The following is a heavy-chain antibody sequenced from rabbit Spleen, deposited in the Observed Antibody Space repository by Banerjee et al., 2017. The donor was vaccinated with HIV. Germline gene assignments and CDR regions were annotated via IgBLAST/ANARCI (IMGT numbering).Heavy chain of an antibody. V-gene: IGHV1S45*01. CDR3: ARDGAGGSYFAL. Sequence: QEQLVESGGDLVKPGTSLTLTCTASGFSFSSSYYVCWVRQAPGKGLECIACIYAGSSGSTYYASWAKGRFTISKTSSTTVTLQMTSLTVADTATYFCARDGAGGSYFALWGQGTLVTVS. J-gene: IGHJ4*01. CDR2: IYAGSSGST. D-gene: IGHD8-1*01. CDR1: GFSFSSSYY.